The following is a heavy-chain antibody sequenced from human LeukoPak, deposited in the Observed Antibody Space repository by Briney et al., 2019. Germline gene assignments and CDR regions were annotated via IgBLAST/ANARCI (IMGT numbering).Heavy chain of an antibody. V-gene: IGHV4-34*01. D-gene: IGHD4-11*01. CDR3: ASLYSNYPSQNLVADYFDY. Sequence: PSETLSLTCAVYGGSFSGHYWSWIRQPPGKGLEWIGEINHSGSTNYNPSLKSRVTISVDTSKNQFSLKLSSVTAADTAVYYCASLYSNYPSQNLVADYFDYWGQGTLVTVSS. J-gene: IGHJ4*02. CDR1: GGSFSGHY. CDR2: INHSGST.